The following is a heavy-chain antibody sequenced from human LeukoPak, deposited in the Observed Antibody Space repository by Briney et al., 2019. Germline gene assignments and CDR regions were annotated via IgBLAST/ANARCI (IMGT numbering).Heavy chain of an antibody. CDR2: IYSGGST. CDR3: ANEDSSGYYY. V-gene: IGHV3-53*01. CDR1: GLTVSSTY. J-gene: IGHJ4*02. D-gene: IGHD3-22*01. Sequence: GRSLRLSCAASGLTVSSTYMGWVRQAPGKGLEWVSIIYSGGSTYYADSVKGRFTISRDNSKNTLYLQMSSLRVEDTAVYYCANEDSSGYYYWGQGTLVTVSS.